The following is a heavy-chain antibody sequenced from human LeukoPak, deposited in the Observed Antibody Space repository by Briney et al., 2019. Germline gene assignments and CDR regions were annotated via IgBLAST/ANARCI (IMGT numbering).Heavy chain of an antibody. J-gene: IGHJ5*02. CDR3: ARINDYSSFAGWFDP. D-gene: IGHD4-11*01. CDR1: GGSISSYY. CDR2: IYTSGST. V-gene: IGHV4-4*09. Sequence: SETLSLTCAVSGGSISSYYWSWIRQPPGKGLEWIGYIYTSGSTNYNPSLKSRVTISVDTSKNQFSLKLSSVTAADTAVYYCARINDYSSFAGWFDPWGQGTLVTVSS.